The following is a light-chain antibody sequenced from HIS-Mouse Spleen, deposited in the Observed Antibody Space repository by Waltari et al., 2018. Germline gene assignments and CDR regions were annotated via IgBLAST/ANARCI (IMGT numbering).Light chain of an antibody. CDR1: ALPKKY. Sequence: SYELTQPPSVSVSPGQTARITCSGDALPKKYAYWYQQKSGKAPLLVIYEERKRPTGIPERFSGSSSGTMATLTISGAQVEDEADYYCYSTDSSGNHRVFGGGTKLTVL. V-gene: IGLV3-10*01. CDR3: YSTDSSGNHRV. J-gene: IGLJ2*01. CDR2: EER.